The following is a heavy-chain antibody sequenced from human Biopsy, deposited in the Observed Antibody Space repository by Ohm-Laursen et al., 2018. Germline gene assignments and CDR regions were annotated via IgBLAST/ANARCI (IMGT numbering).Heavy chain of an antibody. D-gene: IGHD4-23*01. V-gene: IGHV4-59*11. Sequence: SDTLSLTRIVSGGSFTGHYWSWIRQPPGKGLEWIGHISCTGYTSYNASLKSRVTISVDTSRNHFSLRLSSLTAADTAVYYCARGSNDFGGLYFPRWGQGTLLTVSS. CDR3: ARGSNDFGGLYFPR. J-gene: IGHJ4*02. CDR2: ISCTGYT. CDR1: GGSFTGHY.